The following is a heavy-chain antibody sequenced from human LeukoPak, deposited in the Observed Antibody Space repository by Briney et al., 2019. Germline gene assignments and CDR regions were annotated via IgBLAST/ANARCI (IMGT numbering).Heavy chain of an antibody. CDR2: IYSSGST. D-gene: IGHD1-26*01. CDR1: GGSISSGNYY. Sequence: SETLSLTCTVSGGSISSGNYYWTWIRQPAGKGLEWIGRIYSSGSTNYNPSLKSRVTISVDRSNNQFSLKLSSVTAADTAVYYCARAVGSPESNWFDPWGQGTLATVSS. J-gene: IGHJ5*02. V-gene: IGHV4-61*02. CDR3: ARAVGSPESNWFDP.